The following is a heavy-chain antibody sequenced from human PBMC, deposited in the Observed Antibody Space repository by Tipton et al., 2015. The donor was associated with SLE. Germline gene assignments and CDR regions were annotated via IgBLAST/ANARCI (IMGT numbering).Heavy chain of an antibody. V-gene: IGHV3-21*03. D-gene: IGHD3-16*02. CDR3: ARDLGELSLYYYYGVDV. CDR1: GFTFSAYS. J-gene: IGHJ6*02. CDR2: ISPSSNFI. Sequence: SLRLSCAASGFTFSAYSMIWVRQAPGKGLEWVSSISPSSNFIHYADAMRGRFTISRDNAKNSLDLQMDSLRAEDTSVYYCARDLGELSLYYYYGVDVWGQGTTVTVSS.